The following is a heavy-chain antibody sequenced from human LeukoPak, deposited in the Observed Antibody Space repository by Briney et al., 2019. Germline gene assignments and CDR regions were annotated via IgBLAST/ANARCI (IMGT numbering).Heavy chain of an antibody. Sequence: ASVKVSCKASGYTFTGYYMHWVRQAPGQGLEWMGWINPNSGGTNYAQKFQGRVTMTTDTSTSTAYMELRSLRSDDTAVYYCARDRLRRQIYNAFDIWGQGTMVTVSS. CDR1: GYTFTGYY. CDR2: INPNSGGT. CDR3: ARDRLRRQIYNAFDI. D-gene: IGHD3-3*01. J-gene: IGHJ3*02. V-gene: IGHV1-2*02.